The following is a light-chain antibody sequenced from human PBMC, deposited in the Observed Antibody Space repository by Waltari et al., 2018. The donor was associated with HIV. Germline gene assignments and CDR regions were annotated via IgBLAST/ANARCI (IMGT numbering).Light chain of an antibody. CDR3: QVWYCGSDQLL. CDR1: NIGIKS. V-gene: IGLV3-21*02. CDR2: DDR. J-gene: IGLJ2*01. Sequence: SYVLTQPPSVSVAPGQTARITCGGDNIGIKSVHWYQQKAGQAPVLEVYDDRDRASACPYRISGSNAGITGTRTISRVEAGDEVAYYCQVWYCGSDQLLFGGGTKLTVL.